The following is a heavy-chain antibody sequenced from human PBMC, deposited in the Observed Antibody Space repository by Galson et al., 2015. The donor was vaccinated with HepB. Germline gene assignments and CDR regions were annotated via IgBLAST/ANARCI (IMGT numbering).Heavy chain of an antibody. CDR2: INPSGGST. CDR3: ARTPKSSYGDYGNDAFDI. V-gene: IGHV1-46*03. J-gene: IGHJ3*02. CDR1: GYTFTSYY. D-gene: IGHD4-17*01. Sequence: SVKVSCKASGYTFTSYYMHWVRQAPGQGLEWMGIINPSGGSTSYAQKFQGRVTITRDTSTRTVYMELSSLRSEDTAGYYCARTPKSSYGDYGNDAFDIWGQGTMVTVSS.